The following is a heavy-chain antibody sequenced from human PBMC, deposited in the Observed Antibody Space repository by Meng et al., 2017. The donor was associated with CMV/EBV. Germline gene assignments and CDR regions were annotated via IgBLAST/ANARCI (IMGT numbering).Heavy chain of an antibody. CDR2: IYYSGST. J-gene: IGHJ6*02. CDR3: ARSGYCSSTSCYRLQNYYYYYGMDV. Sequence: SETLSLTCTVSGGSISSISYYWGWIRQPPGKGLEWIGSIYYSGSTYYNPSLKSRVTISVDTSKKQFSLKLSSMTAADTDVYYCARSGYCSSTSCYRLQNYYYYYGMDVWGQGTTVTVSS. D-gene: IGHD2-2*02. CDR1: GGSISSISYY. V-gene: IGHV4-39*07.